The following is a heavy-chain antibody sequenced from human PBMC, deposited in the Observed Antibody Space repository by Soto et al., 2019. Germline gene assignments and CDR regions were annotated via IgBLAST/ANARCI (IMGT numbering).Heavy chain of an antibody. Sequence: ASVKVSCTASGYTFTSYGISWVRRAPGEGLEWMGWISAYNGNTNYAQKLQGRVTMTTDTSTSTAYMELRSLRSDDTAVYYCARNVGPAATNGYYRAPHYSRPGMDLWG. CDR2: ISAYNGNT. D-gene: IGHD2-2*01. CDR1: GYTFTSYG. V-gene: IGHV1-18*01. CDR3: ARNVGPAATNGYYRAPHYSRPGMDL. J-gene: IGHJ6*02.